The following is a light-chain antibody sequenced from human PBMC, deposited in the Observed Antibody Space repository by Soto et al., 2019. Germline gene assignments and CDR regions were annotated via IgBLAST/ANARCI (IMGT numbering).Light chain of an antibody. V-gene: IGLV2-14*01. Sequence: QSALTQPASVSGSPGQSITISCTGTSSDVGGYNYVSWYQQHPGKAPKLMIYEVSNRPSGVSNRFSGSKYGNTASLTISGLQDEDEADYYCSSYTSSSTLVFGGGTKLTVL. CDR2: EVS. CDR3: SSYTSSSTLV. J-gene: IGLJ2*01. CDR1: SSDVGGYNY.